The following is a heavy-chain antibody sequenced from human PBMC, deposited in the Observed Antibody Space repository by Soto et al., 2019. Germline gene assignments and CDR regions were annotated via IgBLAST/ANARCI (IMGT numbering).Heavy chain of an antibody. CDR3: AKGLWFGESNADY. V-gene: IGHV3-23*01. D-gene: IGHD3-10*01. CDR2: ISGSGGST. CDR1: GCNFRSYA. J-gene: IGHJ4*02. Sequence: GGFLRLSCAASGCNFRSYAMSWVRQAPGKGLEWVSAISGSGGSTYYADSVKGRFTISRDNSKNTLYLQMNGLRAEDTAVYYCAKGLWFGESNADYWGQGTLVTVSS.